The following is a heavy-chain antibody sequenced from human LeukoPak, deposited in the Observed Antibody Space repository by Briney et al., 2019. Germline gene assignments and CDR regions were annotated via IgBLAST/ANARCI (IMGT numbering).Heavy chain of an antibody. D-gene: IGHD3-10*01. Sequence: GQSLNISCTGSGYSFTSYWIGWVRPMTGKGMGWMGIIYPGDSDTRYSPSFQGQVTISADKSITTAYLQWSSLKASDTAMYYCARQRGEQGYFDYWGQGTLVTVSS. CDR1: GYSFTSYW. CDR2: IYPGDSDT. J-gene: IGHJ4*02. CDR3: ARQRGEQGYFDY. V-gene: IGHV5-51*01.